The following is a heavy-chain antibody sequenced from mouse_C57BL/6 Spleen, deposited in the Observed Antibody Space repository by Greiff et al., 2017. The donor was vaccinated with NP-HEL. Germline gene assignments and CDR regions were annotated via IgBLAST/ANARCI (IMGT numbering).Heavy chain of an antibody. Sequence: HVKQSVAELVRPGASVKLSCTASGFNIQNTYMHWVKQRPEQGLEWIGRIDPANGNTKYAPKFQGKATITADTSSNTAYLQLSSLTSEDTAIYYCAKDGLRGFDYWGQGTTLTVSS. CDR3: AKDGLRGFDY. CDR1: GFNIQNTY. J-gene: IGHJ2*01. D-gene: IGHD1-1*01. V-gene: IGHV14-3*01. CDR2: IDPANGNT.